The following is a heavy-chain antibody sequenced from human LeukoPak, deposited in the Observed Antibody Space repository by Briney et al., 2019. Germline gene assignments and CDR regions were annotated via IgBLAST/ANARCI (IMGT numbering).Heavy chain of an antibody. D-gene: IGHD4-23*01. V-gene: IGHV4-4*07. CDR2: IYASGST. Sequence: NPSETLSLTCTVSGGSISGYYWSWIRQPAGKGVEWIGRIYASGSTNYNPSIRGRVTISVDASKNQIFLKLTSVTATDTAVYYCARERDYGGTFDYWGQGTLVTVSS. J-gene: IGHJ4*02. CDR3: ARERDYGGTFDY. CDR1: GGSISGYY.